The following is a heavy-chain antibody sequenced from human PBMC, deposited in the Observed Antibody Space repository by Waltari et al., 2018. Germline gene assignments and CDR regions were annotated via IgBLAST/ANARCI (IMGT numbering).Heavy chain of an antibody. CDR3: ARDPHYGGNTFDY. CDR2: INPNSGGT. V-gene: IGHV1-2*02. J-gene: IGHJ4*02. CDR1: GYTFTGDY. Sequence: QVQRVQSGAEVKKPGASVKVSCKASGYTFTGDYMHWVRQAPGQGLEWMGWINPNSGGTNYAQKFQGRVTMTRDTSISTAYMELSRLRSDDTAVYYCARDPHYGGNTFDYWGQGTLVTVSS. D-gene: IGHD4-17*01.